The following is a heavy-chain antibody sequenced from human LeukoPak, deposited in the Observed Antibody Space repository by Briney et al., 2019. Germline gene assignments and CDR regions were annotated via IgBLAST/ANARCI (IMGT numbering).Heavy chain of an antibody. Sequence: ESLSFTCTVSGGSISSSSYYWGWIRQPPGKGLEWIGSIYYSGSTYYNPSLKSRVTISVDTSKNQFSLKLSSVTAADTAVYYCARLDNDSSGWYFDYWGQGTLVTVSS. CDR2: IYYSGST. D-gene: IGHD6-19*01. V-gene: IGHV4-39*01. CDR1: GGSISSSSYY. J-gene: IGHJ4*02. CDR3: ARLDNDSSGWYFDY.